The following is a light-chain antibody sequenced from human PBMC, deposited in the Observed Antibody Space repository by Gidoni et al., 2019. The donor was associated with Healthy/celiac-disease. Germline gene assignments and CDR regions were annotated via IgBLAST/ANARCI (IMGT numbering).Light chain of an antibody. V-gene: IGKV3-15*01. CDR1: QSVSSN. CDR2: GAS. Sequence: EIVLTQSPATLSVSPGESATLSCRASQSVSSNLAWYQQKPGQAPRLLIYGASTRATGIPARFSGSGSGTEFTLTISSLQSEDFAVYYCQQYNNWPPSWTFGQXTKVEIK. CDR3: QQYNNWPPSWT. J-gene: IGKJ1*01.